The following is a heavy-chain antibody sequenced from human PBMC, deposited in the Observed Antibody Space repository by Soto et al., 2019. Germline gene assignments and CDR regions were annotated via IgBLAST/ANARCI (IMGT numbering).Heavy chain of an antibody. D-gene: IGHD7-27*01. CDR3: ASPTGDRNAFDI. CDR1: GYTFTSYG. J-gene: IGHJ3*02. V-gene: IGHV1-18*01. Sequence: ASVKASCKASGYTFTSYGISWVRQAPGQGLEWMGWISAYNGNTNYAQKLQGRVTMTTDTSTSTAYMELRSLRSDDTAVYYCASPTGDRNAFDIWGQGTMVTVSS. CDR2: ISAYNGNT.